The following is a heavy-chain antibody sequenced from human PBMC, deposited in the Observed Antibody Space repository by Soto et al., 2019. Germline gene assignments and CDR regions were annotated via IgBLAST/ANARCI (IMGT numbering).Heavy chain of an antibody. CDR3: AKRRDGYSFDY. Sequence: PGGSLRLSCAASGFTFNNNAMAWVRQAPGKGLEWVSSISPGGSIKFYADSGKGRFTISRDNSQNMVSLHMSSLRAEDTAIYYWAKRRDGYSFDYWGQGAVVTVSA. J-gene: IGHJ4*02. V-gene: IGHV3-23*01. D-gene: IGHD4-4*01. CDR2: ISPGGSIK. CDR1: GFTFNNNA.